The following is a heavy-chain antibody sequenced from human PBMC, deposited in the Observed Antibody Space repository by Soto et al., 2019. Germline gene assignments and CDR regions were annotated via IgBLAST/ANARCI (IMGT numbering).Heavy chain of an antibody. V-gene: IGHV4-39*01. J-gene: IGHJ4*02. CDR3: TDMRGQCLPRD. CDR1: GGSIISTDYY. Sequence: SETLSLTCTVSGGSIISTDYYWGWIRQPPGEGLEWIGNIHYSGTTYYIPSLKSRVTMSVDTSKNQFSLRLSSMTAADTAIYYCTDMRGQCLPRDWGQGILVX. D-gene: IGHD6-19*01. CDR2: IHYSGTT.